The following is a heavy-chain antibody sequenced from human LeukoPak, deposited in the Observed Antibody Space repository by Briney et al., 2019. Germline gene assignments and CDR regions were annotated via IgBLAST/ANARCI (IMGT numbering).Heavy chain of an antibody. V-gene: IGHV4-4*07. CDR2: IYTSGST. CDR1: SGSVSSYY. D-gene: IGHD6-6*01. CDR3: ARDSVDSSGYYYYYMDV. J-gene: IGHJ6*03. Sequence: SETLSLTCTVSSGSVSSYYWSWIRQPAGKGLEWIGRIYTSGSTNYNPSLKSRVTISVDTSKNQFSLKLSSVTAADTAVYYCARDSVDSSGYYYYYMDVWGKGTRSPSP.